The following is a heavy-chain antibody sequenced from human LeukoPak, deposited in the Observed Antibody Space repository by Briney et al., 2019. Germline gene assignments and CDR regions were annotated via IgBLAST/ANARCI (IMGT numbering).Heavy chain of an antibody. CDR2: ISSDGSNA. D-gene: IGHD3-10*01. J-gene: IGHJ4*02. Sequence: GGSLRLSCAASGFTFSSYGMHWVRQAPGKGLEWVAVISSDGSNAYYADSVKGRFTMSRDNSKNTLSVQMNSLRAEDTAVYYCAKDLSGRKGPFDYWGQGTLVTVSS. V-gene: IGHV3-30*18. CDR1: GFTFSSYG. CDR3: AKDLSGRKGPFDY.